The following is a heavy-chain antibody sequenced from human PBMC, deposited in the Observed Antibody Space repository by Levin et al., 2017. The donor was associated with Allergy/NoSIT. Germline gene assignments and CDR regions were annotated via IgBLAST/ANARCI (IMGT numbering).Heavy chain of an antibody. J-gene: IGHJ2*01. V-gene: IGHV4-34*01. CDR2: INHSGST. CDR1: GGSFSGYY. Sequence: SQTLSLTCAVYGGSFSGYYWSWIRQPPGKGLEWIGEINHSGSTNYNPSLKSRVTISVDTSKNQFSLKLSSVTAADTAVYYCARGYYRRYFDLWGRGTLVTVSS. CDR3: ARGYYRRYFDL. D-gene: IGHD3-22*01.